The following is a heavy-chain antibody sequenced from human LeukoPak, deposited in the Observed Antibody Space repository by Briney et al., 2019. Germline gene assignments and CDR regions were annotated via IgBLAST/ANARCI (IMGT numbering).Heavy chain of an antibody. CDR1: GFTFSSYA. V-gene: IGHV3-23*01. D-gene: IGHD2-2*01. Sequence: PGGSLRLSCAASGFTFSSYAMSWVRQAPGKGLEWVSAISGSGGSTYYADSVKGRFTISRDNSKNTLYLQMNSLRVEDTAVYYCAKDPHLSCGSTSCQGFFQYWGQGTLVTVSS. CDR3: AKDPHLSCGSTSCQGFFQY. CDR2: ISGSGGST. J-gene: IGHJ1*01.